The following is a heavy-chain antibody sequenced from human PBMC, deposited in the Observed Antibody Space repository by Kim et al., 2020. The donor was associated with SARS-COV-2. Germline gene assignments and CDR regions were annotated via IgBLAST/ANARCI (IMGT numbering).Heavy chain of an antibody. V-gene: IGHV4-4*07. CDR2: IHISGDT. CDR3: ARVRTSGSSIDP. D-gene: IGHD1-26*01. CDR1: GGSVSSYY. Sequence: SETLSLTCTVSGGSVSSYYWSWIRQPAGKGLEWIGRIHISGDTNSNPSLKSRISMSVDTSKNQFSLKLSSVTAADTAGYYFARVRTSGSSIDPWGRGPL. J-gene: IGHJ5*02.